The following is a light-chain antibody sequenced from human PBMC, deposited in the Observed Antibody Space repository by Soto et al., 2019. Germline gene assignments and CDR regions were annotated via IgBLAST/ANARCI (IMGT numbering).Light chain of an antibody. Sequence: DIQMTQSPSTLSASVGDRVTITCRASQSISSWLAWYQQKPGKAPKLLIYDASSLESGVPSRFSGSGSGTEFTLTISSLQPDGFATYYCQQYNSYRYTFGQGTKVDIK. CDR2: DAS. J-gene: IGKJ2*01. CDR1: QSISSW. V-gene: IGKV1-5*01. CDR3: QQYNSYRYT.